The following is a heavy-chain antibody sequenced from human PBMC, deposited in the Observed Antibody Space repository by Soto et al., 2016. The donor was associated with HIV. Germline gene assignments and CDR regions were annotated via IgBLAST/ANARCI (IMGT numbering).Heavy chain of an antibody. V-gene: IGHV3-23*01. CDR3: AKDGDEGITYYYDNSGYYFQH. CDR1: GFIFTSHA. Sequence: EVQLLESGGGLVQPGGSVRLSCEASGFIFTSHAMSWVRQAPGKGLEWLSTISGSGSNRFFADSVKGRFAISRDNSKNTVYLQLNSLRADDTAVYYCAKDGDEGITYYYDNSGYYFQHWGLGTLVTVSS. J-gene: IGHJ1*01. CDR2: ISGSGSNR. D-gene: IGHD3-22*01.